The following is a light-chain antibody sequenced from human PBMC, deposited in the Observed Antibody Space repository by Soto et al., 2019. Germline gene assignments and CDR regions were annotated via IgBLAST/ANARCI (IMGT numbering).Light chain of an antibody. Sequence: DIVMTQSPLSLPVTPGEPASISCRSSQSLLHSNGYNYLDWYLQKPGQSPQLLIYLGSNRASGVPDRFSGSGSGTDFTLKISRVEAEDVGGYYCMQVLQTWTSGQGTKVEIK. CDR3: MQVLQTWT. CDR2: LGS. J-gene: IGKJ1*01. CDR1: QSLLHSNGYNY. V-gene: IGKV2-28*01.